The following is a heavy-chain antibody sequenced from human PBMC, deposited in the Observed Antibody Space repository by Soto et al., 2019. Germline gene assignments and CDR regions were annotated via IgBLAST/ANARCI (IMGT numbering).Heavy chain of an antibody. V-gene: IGHV1-18*01. CDR1: GYTFTSYG. J-gene: IGHJ4*02. CDR2: ISAYNGKT. D-gene: IGHD3-3*01. CDR3: GRRDDFWNGYIDY. Sequence: QVQLVQSGAEVKKPGASVKVSCKASGYTFTSYGISWVRQAPGQGLEWMGWISAYNGKTNYEQKRQGRITMTTYASTSTAYMELRSLRSDDTAVYYCGRRDDFWNGYIDYWGQGTLVTVSS.